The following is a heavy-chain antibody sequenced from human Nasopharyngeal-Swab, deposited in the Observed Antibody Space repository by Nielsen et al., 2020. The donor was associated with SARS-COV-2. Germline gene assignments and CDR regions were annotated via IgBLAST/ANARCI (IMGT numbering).Heavy chain of an antibody. Sequence: GESLKISCTTSGFPFDAYAMIWFRQAPGKGLEWLVFIRSTIYSGSPEYASSVKGRFTISRDGAESIAFLQMNSLETEDTGVYYCARSVGSFYGQGAFDIWGQGTMVTVSS. V-gene: IGHV3-49*01. J-gene: IGHJ3*02. CDR3: ARSVGSFYGQGAFDI. D-gene: IGHD1-26*01. CDR1: GFPFDAYA. CDR2: IRSTIYSGSP.